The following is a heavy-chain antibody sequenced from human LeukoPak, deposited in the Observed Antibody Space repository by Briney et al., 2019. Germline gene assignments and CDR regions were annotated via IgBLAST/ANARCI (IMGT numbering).Heavy chain of an antibody. CDR3: ATNRGSTVIPDHYYSYYIHV. CDR2: IYSSGST. J-gene: IGHJ6*03. D-gene: IGHD4-11*01. V-gene: IGHV4-4*07. CDR1: GXSISSYY. Sequence: PSETXXLTXTVSGXSISSYYWSWSGQPAGEGXEGXGRIYSSGSTNYKPSLKSRGTMSLDASKNQFSLKLSSVPAADTAVSYCATNRGSTVIPDHYYSYYIHVWGKGTTVTVSS.